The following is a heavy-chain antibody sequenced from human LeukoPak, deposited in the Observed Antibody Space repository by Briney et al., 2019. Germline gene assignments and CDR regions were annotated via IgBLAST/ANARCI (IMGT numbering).Heavy chain of an antibody. V-gene: IGHV3-43*02. Sequence: PGGSLRLSCAASGFTFDAYAMYWVRQAPGKGLECVSLIGGHGGSTYYADSVKGRFTISRDNSKNPLYLQMNSLRTEDTALYYCAKEHSASGSVDYWGQGTLVTVSS. D-gene: IGHD1-26*01. CDR1: GFTFDAYA. CDR3: AKEHSASGSVDY. CDR2: IGGHGGST. J-gene: IGHJ4*02.